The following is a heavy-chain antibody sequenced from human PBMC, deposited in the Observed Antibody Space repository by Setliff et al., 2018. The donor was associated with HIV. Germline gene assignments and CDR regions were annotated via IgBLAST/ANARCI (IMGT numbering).Heavy chain of an antibody. CDR1: GGSISSGGYY. V-gene: IGHV4-31*03. Sequence: LSLTCTVSGGSISSGGYYRSWIRQHPGMGLEWIGYIYYSGRTYYNPSLKSRITMSVDTSKNQFSLKLSSVTAADTAVYYCARVFTVAGTYYYYYMDVWGKGTTVTVSS. CDR3: ARVFTVAGTYYYYYMDV. D-gene: IGHD6-19*01. J-gene: IGHJ6*03. CDR2: IYYSGRT.